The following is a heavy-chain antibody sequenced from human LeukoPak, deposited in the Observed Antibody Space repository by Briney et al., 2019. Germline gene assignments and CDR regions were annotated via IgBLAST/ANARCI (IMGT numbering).Heavy chain of an antibody. Sequence: QSGGSLRLSCAASGFTFSSYWMRWVRQAPGKGLGWVANIKQDGSEKYYVASVKGRFTISRDNAKNSLYLQMNSLRAEDTAVYYCARGNYNTYDYGDYAEYFDYWGQGTLVTVSS. D-gene: IGHD4-17*01. J-gene: IGHJ4*02. CDR2: IKQDGSEK. V-gene: IGHV3-7*01. CDR3: ARGNYNTYDYGDYAEYFDY. CDR1: GFTFSSYW.